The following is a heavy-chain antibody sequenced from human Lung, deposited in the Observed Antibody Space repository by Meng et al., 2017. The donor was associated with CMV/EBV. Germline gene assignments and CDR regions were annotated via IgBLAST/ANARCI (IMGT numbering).Heavy chain of an antibody. CDR2: IIPILGIA. J-gene: IGHJ5*02. CDR3: ATDNIAAQANWFDP. Sequence: SVXVSXXASGGTFSSYAISWVRQAPGQGLEWMGGIIPILGIANYAQKFQGRVTITADKSTSTAYMELSSLRSEDTAVYYCATDNIAAQANWFDPWGQRTLVTVSS. V-gene: IGHV1-69*10. D-gene: IGHD6-13*01. CDR1: GGTFSSYA.